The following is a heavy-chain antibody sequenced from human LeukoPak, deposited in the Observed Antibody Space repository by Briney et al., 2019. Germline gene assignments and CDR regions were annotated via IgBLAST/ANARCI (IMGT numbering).Heavy chain of an antibody. CDR1: GGSIGGYF. CDR2: IFYNGNT. Sequence: PSETLSLTCTVSGGSIGGYFWSWLRQPPGKGLEWVGWIFYNGNTNYNSSLKSRVTISVDTSKNQFSLKLSSVTAADTAVYYCARAAYSGSYHSDYWGQGTLVTVSS. V-gene: IGHV4-59*01. CDR3: ARAAYSGSYHSDY. D-gene: IGHD1-26*01. J-gene: IGHJ4*02.